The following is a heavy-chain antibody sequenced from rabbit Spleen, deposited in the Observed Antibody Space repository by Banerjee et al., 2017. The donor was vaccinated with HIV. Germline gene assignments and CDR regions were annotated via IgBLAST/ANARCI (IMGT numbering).Heavy chain of an antibody. Sequence: QSLEESGGDLVKPGASLTLTCTASGFSFSSVFWMCWVRQAPGKGLEWIACIYAGTNGGTYYASWAKGRFTISRTSSTTVTLQMTSLTAADTATYFCARDTSSSFSSYGMDLWGPGTLVTVS. CDR2: IYAGTNGGT. CDR1: GFSFSSVFW. D-gene: IGHD1-1*01. CDR3: ARDTSSSFSSYGMDL. J-gene: IGHJ6*01. V-gene: IGHV1S40*01.